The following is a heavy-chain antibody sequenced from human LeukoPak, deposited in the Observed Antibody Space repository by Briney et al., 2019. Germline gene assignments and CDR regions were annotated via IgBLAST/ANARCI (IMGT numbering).Heavy chain of an antibody. Sequence: WVRQAPGKGLVWVSRINTDGSITNYADSVKGRFTISRDNAKNTLYLQMNSLRAEDTAVYYCARGTAYYVNDYWGQGALVTVSS. CDR3: ARGTAYYVNDY. D-gene: IGHD1-26*01. J-gene: IGHJ4*02. V-gene: IGHV3-74*01. CDR2: INTDGSIT.